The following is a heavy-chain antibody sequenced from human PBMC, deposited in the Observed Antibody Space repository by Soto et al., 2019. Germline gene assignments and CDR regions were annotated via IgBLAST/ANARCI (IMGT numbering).Heavy chain of an antibody. Sequence: GGSLRLSCAASGFTFSSYGMHWVRQAPGKGLEWVAVISYDGSNKYYADSVKGRFTISRDNSKNTLYLQMNSLRAEDTAVYYCAKPRHTVAGIVGNWFDPWGQGTLVTVSS. V-gene: IGHV3-30*18. CDR2: ISYDGSNK. J-gene: IGHJ5*02. D-gene: IGHD6-19*01. CDR1: GFTFSSYG. CDR3: AKPRHTVAGIVGNWFDP.